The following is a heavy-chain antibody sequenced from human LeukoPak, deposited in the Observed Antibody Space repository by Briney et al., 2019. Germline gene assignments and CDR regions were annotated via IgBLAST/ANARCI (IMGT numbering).Heavy chain of an antibody. Sequence: SETLSLTCTVSGVSISSYYWSWIRQPPGKGLEWIGYIYYSGSTNHNPSLKSRVTISVDTSKNQFSLKLSSVTAADTAVYYCARSLVVPALFDYWGQGTLVTVSS. CDR1: GVSISSYY. CDR3: ARSLVVPALFDY. V-gene: IGHV4-59*01. J-gene: IGHJ4*02. D-gene: IGHD2-2*01. CDR2: IYYSGST.